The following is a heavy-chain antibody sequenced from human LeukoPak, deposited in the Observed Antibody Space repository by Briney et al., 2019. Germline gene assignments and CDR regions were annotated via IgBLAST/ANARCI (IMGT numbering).Heavy chain of an antibody. D-gene: IGHD3-10*01. CDR3: ARGGGYGSGSHYYFDY. J-gene: IGHJ4*02. V-gene: IGHV4-39*07. CDR2: IYYSGSA. Sequence: ASETLSLTCTVSGGSISSSSYYWGWIRQPPGKGLEWIGSIYYSGSAYYNPSLKSRVSISVDTSKNQFSLKLRSVTAADTAVYYCARGGGYGSGSHYYFDYWGQGTLVTVSS. CDR1: GGSISSSSYY.